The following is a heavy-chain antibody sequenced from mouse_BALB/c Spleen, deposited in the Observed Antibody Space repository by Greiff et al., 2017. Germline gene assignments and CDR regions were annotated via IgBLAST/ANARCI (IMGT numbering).Heavy chain of an antibody. J-gene: IGHJ4*01. CDR3: ARIRRGDYYAMDY. D-gene: IGHD2-12*01. CDR2: IWGDGST. Sequence: QVQLQQSGPGLVAPSQSLSITCTVSGFSLTGYGVNWVRQPPGKGLEWLGMIWGDGSTDYNSALKSRLSISKDNSKSQVFLKMNSLQTDDTARYYCARIRRGDYYAMDYWGQGTSVTVSS. CDR1: GFSLTGYG. V-gene: IGHV2-6-7*01.